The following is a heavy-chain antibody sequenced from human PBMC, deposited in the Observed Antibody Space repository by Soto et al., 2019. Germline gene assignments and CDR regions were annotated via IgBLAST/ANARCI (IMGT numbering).Heavy chain of an antibody. CDR3: TRGGDAYKNGH. D-gene: IGHD2-21*01. CDR2: IHYSGST. CDR1: GGSVNIGTYD. Sequence: QVQLQESGPGLVKPSETLSLTCTVPGGSVNIGTYDWSWIRQPPGKGLEWIGFIHYSGSTNYNPSLKSRVTMSVDTSKNQFSLKLTSVNAADTAVYYCTRGGDAYKNGHWGQGTLVTVSS. J-gene: IGHJ4*02. V-gene: IGHV4-61*01.